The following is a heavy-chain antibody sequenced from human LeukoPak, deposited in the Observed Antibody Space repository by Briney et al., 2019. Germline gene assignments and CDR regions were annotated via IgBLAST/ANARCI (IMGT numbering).Heavy chain of an antibody. CDR2: ISGSGAGT. V-gene: IGHV3-23*01. D-gene: IGHD6-19*01. Sequence: PGGSLRLSCAASGFTFSSYAMSWVRQAPGKGLEWVSAISGSGAGTYYADSVKGRFTISRDNPKNTLYLQMNSLRADDTAVYYCAKGSYSSGWANRYWGQGTLVTVSS. J-gene: IGHJ4*02. CDR3: AKGSYSSGWANRY. CDR1: GFTFSSYA.